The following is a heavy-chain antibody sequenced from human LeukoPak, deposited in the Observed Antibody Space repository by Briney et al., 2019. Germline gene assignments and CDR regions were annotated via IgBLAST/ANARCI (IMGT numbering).Heavy chain of an antibody. J-gene: IGHJ3*01. CDR3: ARAPDYDYVWGNYRL. D-gene: IGHD3-16*02. Sequence: GGSLRLSCAASGFTFSSYAMTWVRQAPGKGLEWVSSISGSGGSTSYAVSVKGRFTISRDNSKNTLYLQMNSLRAEDTAVYYCARAPDYDYVWGNYRLWGQGPMVTVSS. CDR1: GFTFSSYA. CDR2: ISGSGGST. V-gene: IGHV3-23*01.